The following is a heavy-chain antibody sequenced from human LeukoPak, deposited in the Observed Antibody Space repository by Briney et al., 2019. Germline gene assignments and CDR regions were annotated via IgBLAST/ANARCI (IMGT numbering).Heavy chain of an antibody. CDR1: GFTFSSFW. CDR3: ARDPYYGSGKYYYGMDL. V-gene: IGHV3-33*08. J-gene: IGHJ6*02. D-gene: IGHD3-10*01. Sequence: GGSLRLSCAASGFTFSSFWMTWVRQAPAKGLEWVADMRYDESKEYSGDSVKGRFTISREKSKNTLYLQMNSMRAEYTSIYYCARDPYYGSGKYYYGMDLWGQGTTGTVSS. CDR2: MRYDESKE.